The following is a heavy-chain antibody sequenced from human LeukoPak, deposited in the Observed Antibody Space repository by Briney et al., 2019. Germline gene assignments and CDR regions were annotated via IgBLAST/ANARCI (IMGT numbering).Heavy chain of an antibody. CDR2: IKSKTDGGTT. CDR1: GFTFSRYS. V-gene: IGHV3-15*01. Sequence: GGSLRLSCADSGFTFSRYSMSWVRQAPGKGLEWVGRIKSKTDGGTTDYAAPVKGRFTISRDDSKNTLYLQMNSLKTEDTAVYYCTTDTAMVTGGAFDIWGQGTMVTVSS. D-gene: IGHD5-18*01. CDR3: TTDTAMVTGGAFDI. J-gene: IGHJ3*02.